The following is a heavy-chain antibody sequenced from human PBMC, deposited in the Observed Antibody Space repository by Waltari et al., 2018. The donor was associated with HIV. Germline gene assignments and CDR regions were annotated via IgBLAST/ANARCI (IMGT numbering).Heavy chain of an antibody. J-gene: IGHJ4*02. V-gene: IGHV3-9*01. Sequence: EVQLVESGGGLVQPGRSLRLSCAASGFTFDDYAMHWVRQAPGKGLEWVSGISWNSGSIGYADSVKGRFTISRDNAKNSLYLQMNSLRAEDTALYYCAKGGGGTTVTILDYWGQGTLVTVSS. CDR1: GFTFDDYA. D-gene: IGHD4-4*01. CDR3: AKGGGGTTVTILDY. CDR2: ISWNSGSI.